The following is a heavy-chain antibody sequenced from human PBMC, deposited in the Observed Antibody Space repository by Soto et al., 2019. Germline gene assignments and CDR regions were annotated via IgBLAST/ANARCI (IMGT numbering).Heavy chain of an antibody. V-gene: IGHV3-23*01. Sequence: PGGSLRLSCAASGFTFGTYAMNWVRQAPGKGLEWVSTITDVGDPTYYADSVKGRFTISRDNSKKKLFLQMNSLRAEEKAIYYCAKVGLSHGNKPITFEFWGQGTLVTVSS. J-gene: IGHJ4*02. D-gene: IGHD3-10*01. CDR2: ITDVGDPT. CDR1: GFTFGTYA. CDR3: AKVGLSHGNKPITFEF.